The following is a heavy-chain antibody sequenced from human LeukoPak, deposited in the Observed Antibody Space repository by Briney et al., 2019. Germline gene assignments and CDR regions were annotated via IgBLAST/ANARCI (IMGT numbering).Heavy chain of an antibody. V-gene: IGHV1-69*13. CDR1: GGTFSSYA. CDR3: ARVAMVRDPIDYYYGMDV. J-gene: IGHJ6*02. CDR2: IIPIFGTA. Sequence: SVKVSCKASGGTFSSYAISWVRQAPGQGLEWTGGIIPIFGTANYAQKFQGRVTITADESTSTAYMELSSLRSEDTAVYYCARVAMVRDPIDYYYGMDVWGQGTTVTVSS. D-gene: IGHD3-10*01.